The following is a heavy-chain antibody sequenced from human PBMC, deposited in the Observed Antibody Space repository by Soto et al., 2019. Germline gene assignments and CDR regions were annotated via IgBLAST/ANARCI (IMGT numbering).Heavy chain of an antibody. V-gene: IGHV3-74*01. D-gene: IGHD5-18*01. CDR3: ARIQKGLTGLGY. CDR1: GFTYSSYW. J-gene: IGHJ4*02. Sequence: GGSLRLSCAASGFTYSSYWMHWVRQAPGKGLVWVSRINSDGSSTSYADSVKGRFTISRDNAKNTLYLQMNSLRAEDTAVYYCARIQKGLTGLGYWGQGTLVTVSS. CDR2: INSDGSST.